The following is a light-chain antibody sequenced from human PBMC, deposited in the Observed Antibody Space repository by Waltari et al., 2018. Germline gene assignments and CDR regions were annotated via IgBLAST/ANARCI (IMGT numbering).Light chain of an antibody. CDR1: QGIASR. V-gene: IGKV1-12*01. Sequence: DIQMTQSPSSVSASVGDRVTLTCRASQGIASRLAGYQQKPGKAPKLLIYDASSLHNGVPSRFIGSGSGTDFTLTIRGLQPEDFATYYCQQVNSFPRTFGQGTTVDVK. J-gene: IGKJ1*01. CDR2: DAS. CDR3: QQVNSFPRT.